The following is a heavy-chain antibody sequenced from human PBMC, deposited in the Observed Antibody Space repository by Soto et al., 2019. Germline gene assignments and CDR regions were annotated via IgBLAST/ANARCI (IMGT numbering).Heavy chain of an antibody. D-gene: IGHD1-20*01. CDR1: GGTFSSYA. Sequence: QVQLVQSGAEVKKPGSSVKVSCKASGGTFSSYASNWVRQAPGQGLEWMGGIIPIFATADYAQKFQGRVTITADESTSTAYMELSSLRSEDTAVYYCARSITGTVSYYYGMDVWGQGTTVTVSS. CDR2: IIPIFATA. J-gene: IGHJ6*02. CDR3: ARSITGTVSYYYGMDV. V-gene: IGHV1-69*12.